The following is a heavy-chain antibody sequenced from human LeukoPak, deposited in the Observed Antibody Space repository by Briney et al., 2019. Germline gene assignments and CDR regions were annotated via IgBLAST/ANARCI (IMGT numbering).Heavy chain of an antibody. V-gene: IGHV3-23*01. D-gene: IGHD5-24*01. CDR3: AKAMATNLYYFDF. CDR2: ISGSGRST. CDR1: GFTFNSYG. J-gene: IGHJ4*02. Sequence: GGSLRLSCAASGFTFNSYGMSWVRQAPGKGLEWVSAISGSGRSTSYADSVKGRFTISRDDSKNTLYLGMNSLRAEDTAVYYCAKAMATNLYYFDFWGQGTLVTVSS.